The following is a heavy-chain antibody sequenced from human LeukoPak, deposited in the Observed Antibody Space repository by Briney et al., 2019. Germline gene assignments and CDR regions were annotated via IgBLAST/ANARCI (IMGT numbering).Heavy chain of an antibody. CDR2: IRYDGSNK. Sequence: GRSLRLSCAASGFTFSSYGMHWVRQAPGKGLEWVAFIRYDGSNKYYADSVKGRFTISRDNSKNTLYLQMNSLRAEDTAVYYCAKVVAFGVVKGVQDYWGQGTLVTVSS. CDR1: GFTFSSYG. CDR3: AKVVAFGVVKGVQDY. V-gene: IGHV3-30*02. D-gene: IGHD3-3*01. J-gene: IGHJ4*02.